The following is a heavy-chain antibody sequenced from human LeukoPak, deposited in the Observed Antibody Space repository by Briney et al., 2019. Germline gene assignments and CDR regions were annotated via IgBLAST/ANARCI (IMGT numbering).Heavy chain of an antibody. CDR2: ISWNSGYI. J-gene: IGHJ4*02. Sequence: PGGSLRLSCAASGFTFDNYAMHWVRQAPGKGLEWLSIISWNSGYIGYADSVKGRFTISRDNAKKSLDLQMNSLRAEDTAFYYCAKVRGTYSSGYFFEYWGQGTLVTASS. D-gene: IGHD6-19*01. CDR1: GFTFDNYA. CDR3: AKVRGTYSSGYFFEY. V-gene: IGHV3-9*01.